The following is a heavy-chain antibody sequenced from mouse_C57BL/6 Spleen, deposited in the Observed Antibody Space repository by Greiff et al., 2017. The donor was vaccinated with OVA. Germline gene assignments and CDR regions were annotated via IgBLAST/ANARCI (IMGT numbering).Heavy chain of an antibody. J-gene: IGHJ4*01. D-gene: IGHD1-1*01. Sequence: VQLQQPGAELVRPGSSVKLSCKASGYTFTSYWMDWVKQRPGQGLEWIGNIYPSDSETHYNQKFKDKATLTVDKSSSTAYMQLSSLTSEDSAVYYCARGDYYGSSYDYYAMDYWGQGTSVTVSS. V-gene: IGHV1-61*01. CDR2: IYPSDSET. CDR1: GYTFTSYW. CDR3: ARGDYYGSSYDYYAMDY.